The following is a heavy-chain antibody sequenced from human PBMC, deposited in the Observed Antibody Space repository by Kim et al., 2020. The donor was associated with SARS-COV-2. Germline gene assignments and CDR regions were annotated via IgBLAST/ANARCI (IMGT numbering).Heavy chain of an antibody. CDR1: GFTFSSYS. D-gene: IGHD2-15*01. CDR3: AREFLKIDIVVVVAATRHYYYGMDV. V-gene: IGHV3-48*04. J-gene: IGHJ6*02. Sequence: GGSLRLSCAASGFTFSSYSMNWVRQAPGKGLEWVSYISSSSSTIYYADSVKGRFTISRDNAKNSLYLQMNSLRAEDTAVYYCAREFLKIDIVVVVAATRHYYYGMDVWGQGTTVTVSS. CDR2: ISSSSSTI.